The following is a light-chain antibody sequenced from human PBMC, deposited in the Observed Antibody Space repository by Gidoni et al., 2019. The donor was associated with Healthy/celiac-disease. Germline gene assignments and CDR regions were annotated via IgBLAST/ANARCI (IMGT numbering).Light chain of an antibody. V-gene: IGKV3-11*01. CDR2: DAS. CDR1: PSVSSY. J-gene: IGKJ1*01. Sequence: EIVLTQSPATLSLSPGERATLSCRASPSVSSYLAWYQQKPGQAPRLLIYDASNRATGIPAMFSGSGSGTDFTLTISSLEPEDFAVYYCQQRSNWPPLTFGQGTKVEIK. CDR3: QQRSNWPPLT.